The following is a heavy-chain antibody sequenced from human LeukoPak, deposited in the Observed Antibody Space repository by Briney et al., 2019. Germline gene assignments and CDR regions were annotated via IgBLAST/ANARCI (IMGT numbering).Heavy chain of an antibody. J-gene: IGHJ5*02. D-gene: IGHD3-9*01. V-gene: IGHV4-38-2*02. CDR1: GYFISSGYN. Sequence: SETLSLTCTVSGYFISSGYNWAWIRLPPGKGLEWMGSIYHSGTTYYNPSLKSRVTVSVDTSKNQFSLKLRSVTAADTAVYYCARVGPGYFDWLLRKHNWFDPWGQGILVAVPS. CDR2: IYHSGTT. CDR3: ARVGPGYFDWLLRKHNWFDP.